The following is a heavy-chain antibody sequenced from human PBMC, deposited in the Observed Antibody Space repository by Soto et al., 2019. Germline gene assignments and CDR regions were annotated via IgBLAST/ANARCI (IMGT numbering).Heavy chain of an antibody. J-gene: IGHJ3*02. CDR2: IYPGDSDT. CDR3: ARLGMYYDFWSGRTDDAFDI. CDR1: GYSFTSYW. V-gene: IGHV5-51*01. Sequence: GESLKISCKGSGYSFTSYWIGWVRQMPGKGLEWMGIIYPGDSDTRYSPSFQGQVTISADKSISTAYLQWSSLKASDTAMYYCARLGMYYDFWSGRTDDAFDIWGQGTMVTVSS. D-gene: IGHD3-3*01.